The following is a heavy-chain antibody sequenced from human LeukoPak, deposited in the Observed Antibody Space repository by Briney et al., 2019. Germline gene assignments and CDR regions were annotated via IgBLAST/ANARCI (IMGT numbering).Heavy chain of an antibody. D-gene: IGHD2-15*01. CDR2: IIPIFGTA. CDR3: ARVTAHCSGGSGYSFRFYY. J-gene: IGHJ4*02. V-gene: IGHV1-69*01. CDR1: RRTFSSYA. Sequence: SVTGSCLASRRTFSSYAISWVRQARGQGLEWMGGIIPIFGTANYAQKFQGRVTITADESTGTDYMELSSQRSEDTAVYYCARVTAHCSGGSGYSFRFYYWGQGTLVTVSS.